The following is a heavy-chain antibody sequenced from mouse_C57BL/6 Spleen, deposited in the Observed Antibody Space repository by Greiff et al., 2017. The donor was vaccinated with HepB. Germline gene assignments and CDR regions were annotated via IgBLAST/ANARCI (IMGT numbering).Heavy chain of an antibody. CDR1: GFSFNTYA. Sequence: EVQVVESGGGLVQPKGSLKLSCAASGFSFNTYAMNWVRQAPGKGLEWVARIRSKSNNYATYYADSVKDRFTISRDDSESMLYLQMNNLKTEDTAMYYCVWGDYGAWFAYWGQGTLVTVSA. J-gene: IGHJ3*01. D-gene: IGHD2-4*01. CDR2: IRSKSNNYAT. CDR3: VWGDYGAWFAY. V-gene: IGHV10-1*01.